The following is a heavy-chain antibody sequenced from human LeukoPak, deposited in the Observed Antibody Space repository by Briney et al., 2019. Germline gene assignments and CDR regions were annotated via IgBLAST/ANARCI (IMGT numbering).Heavy chain of an antibody. CDR3: VRDGPGGIEARKRYYGMDV. Sequence: GGSLRLSCAASGFTFSIYWMSWVRQAPGKGLEWVASINQDGSEKYYVDSVKGRCTISRDNAKTSLYLQMSSLRAEDAAAYYCVRDGPGGIEARKRYYGMDVWGQGTTVSVFS. CDR1: GFTFSIYW. D-gene: IGHD6-6*01. CDR2: INQDGSEK. J-gene: IGHJ6*02. V-gene: IGHV3-7*05.